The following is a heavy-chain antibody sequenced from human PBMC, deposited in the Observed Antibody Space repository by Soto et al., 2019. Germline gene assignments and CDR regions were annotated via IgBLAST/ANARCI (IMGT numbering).Heavy chain of an antibody. CDR2: IWYDGSNK. Sequence: PGGSLRLSCAASGFTFSSYGMHRVRQAPGKGLEWVAVIWYDGSNKYYADSVKGRFTISRDNSKNTLYLQMNSLRAEDTAVYYCARDNLLLTVTTGYYGMAVWGQGTKVTV. CDR1: GFTFSSYG. D-gene: IGHD4-17*01. V-gene: IGHV3-33*01. J-gene: IGHJ6*02. CDR3: ARDNLLLTVTTGYYGMAV.